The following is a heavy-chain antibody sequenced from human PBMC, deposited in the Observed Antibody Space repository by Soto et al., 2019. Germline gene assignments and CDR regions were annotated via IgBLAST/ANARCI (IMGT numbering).Heavy chain of an antibody. CDR3: ARDGCSGGSCHFDY. CDR1: GGSISSGGYY. V-gene: IGHV4-31*03. D-gene: IGHD2-15*01. CDR2: IYYSGST. J-gene: IGHJ4*02. Sequence: PSETLSLTCTVSGGSISSGGYYWSWIRQHPGKGLEWIGYIYYSGSTYYNPSLKSRVTISVDTSKNQFSLKLSSVTAADTAVYYCARDGCSGGSCHFDYWGQGTLVTVSS.